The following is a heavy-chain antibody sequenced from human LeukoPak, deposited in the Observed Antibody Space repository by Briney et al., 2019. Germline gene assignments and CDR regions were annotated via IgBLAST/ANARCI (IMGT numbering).Heavy chain of an antibody. CDR1: GGSISIYY. CDR3: VRDRELNY. Sequence: TSETLSLTCTVSGGSISIYYWSWVRQPPGKGLEWIGYIYNSGSTIYNPSLKSRATISVDTSKNQFSLRLSSVIAVDTAVYYCVRDRELNYWGQGTLVTVSS. J-gene: IGHJ4*02. CDR2: IYNSGST. V-gene: IGHV4-59*01. D-gene: IGHD1-26*01.